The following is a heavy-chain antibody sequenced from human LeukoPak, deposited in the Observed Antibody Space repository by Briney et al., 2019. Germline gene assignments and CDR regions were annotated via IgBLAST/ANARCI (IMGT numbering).Heavy chain of an antibody. Sequence: GASVKVSCKASGYTFTASYIHWVRQAPGQGLEWMGWINPNSGATNYAQKFQGRVTMTRDTSISTAYMELSRLRSDDTAVYYCAREEMATDDDYYGMDVWGQGTTVTVSS. CDR2: INPNSGAT. CDR1: GYTFTASY. J-gene: IGHJ6*02. CDR3: AREEMATDDDYYGMDV. D-gene: IGHD5-24*01. V-gene: IGHV1-2*02.